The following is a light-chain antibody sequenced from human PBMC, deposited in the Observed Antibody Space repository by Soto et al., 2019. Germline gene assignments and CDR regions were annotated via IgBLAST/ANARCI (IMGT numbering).Light chain of an antibody. CDR3: QQYDTLPIFP. Sequence: DIQMTQSPSSLSASVGDRVTITCQASQDISNYLNWYQQKPGKAPKLLIYDASNLETGVPSRFSESVSGTNFTFTISSLQPEDIATYYCQQYDTLPIFPFGPGTKVDIK. J-gene: IGKJ3*01. V-gene: IGKV1-33*01. CDR2: DAS. CDR1: QDISNY.